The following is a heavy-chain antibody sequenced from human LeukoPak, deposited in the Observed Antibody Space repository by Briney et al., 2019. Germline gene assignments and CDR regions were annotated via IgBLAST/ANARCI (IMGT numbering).Heavy chain of an antibody. CDR3: ARGGVNYKIAGP. J-gene: IGHJ5*02. D-gene: IGHD3-10*01. CDR2: IYYSGST. V-gene: IGHV4-59*01. CDR1: GGSITSYY. Sequence: SETLSLTCTVSGGSITSYYWSWIRQPPGKGLEWIGYIYYSGSTNYNPSLKSRVTISVDTSKNQFSLKLSSVTAADAAVYYCARGGVNYKIAGPWGQGALVTVSS.